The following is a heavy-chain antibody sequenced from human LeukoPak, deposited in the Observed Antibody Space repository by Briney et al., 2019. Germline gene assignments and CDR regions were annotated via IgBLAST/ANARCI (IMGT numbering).Heavy chain of an antibody. CDR1: GFTFSTYA. J-gene: IGHJ4*02. D-gene: IGHD3-10*01. CDR3: AKGRDSGSFNELEY. Sequence: GGSLRLSCAASGFTFSTYAMSWVRQAPGKGLEWVSGIRGRSGRTFYADSVKGRFTIARNNYKNTLYLQMNSLRGDDTAVYYCAKGRDSGSFNELEYWGQGTLVTVSS. CDR2: IRGRSGRT. V-gene: IGHV3-23*01.